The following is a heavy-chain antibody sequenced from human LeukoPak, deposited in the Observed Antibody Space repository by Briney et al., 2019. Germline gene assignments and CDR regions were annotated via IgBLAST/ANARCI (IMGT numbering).Heavy chain of an antibody. CDR3: ARVTYNGYQHFDY. CDR1: GGSISTNAYY. Sequence: SETLSLTCTVSGGSISTNAYYWGWIRQPPGKGLEWITEIHHTGTTYYTPSLKSRVTISVDTSNNHFSLKLNSVTAADTAVYYCARVTYNGYQHFDYWGQGILVTVS. V-gene: IGHV4-39*07. CDR2: IHHTGTT. D-gene: IGHD3-10*01. J-gene: IGHJ4*02.